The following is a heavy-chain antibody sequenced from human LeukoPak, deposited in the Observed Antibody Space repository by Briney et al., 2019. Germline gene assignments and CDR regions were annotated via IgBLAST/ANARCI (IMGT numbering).Heavy chain of an antibody. CDR2: ISGSGGST. CDR3: AKDGNYYDSSGYNYYFDY. V-gene: IGHV3-23*01. Sequence: GGSLRLSCAASGFTFSSYAMSWVRQAPGKGLEWVSAISGSGGSTYYADSVKGRFTISRDNSKNTLYLQMNSLRAEDTAVYYCAKDGNYYDSSGYNYYFDYWGRGTLVTVSS. D-gene: IGHD3-22*01. J-gene: IGHJ4*02. CDR1: GFTFSSYA.